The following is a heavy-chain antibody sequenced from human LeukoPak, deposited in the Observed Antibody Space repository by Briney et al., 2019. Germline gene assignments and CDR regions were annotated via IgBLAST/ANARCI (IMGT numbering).Heavy chain of an antibody. J-gene: IGHJ2*01. V-gene: IGHV1-18*01. D-gene: IGHD1-7*01. CDR3: ARGGGTTLALDFDL. CDR2: ISAYNGNT. CDR1: GYTFTIYG. Sequence: ASVNVSYKASGYTFTIYGISWVRQAPGQGVEGMGWISAYNGNTNYAQRLQGRVTITADESTSTAYMELSSLRSEDTAVYYCARGGGTTLALDFDLWGRGTLVTVSS.